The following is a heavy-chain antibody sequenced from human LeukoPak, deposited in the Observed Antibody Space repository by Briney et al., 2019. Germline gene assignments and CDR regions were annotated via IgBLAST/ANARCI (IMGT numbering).Heavy chain of an antibody. CDR3: ARQVTYCSSTSCRQNLDY. CDR2: ISAYNGNT. CDR1: GYTFTSYG. D-gene: IGHD2-2*01. V-gene: IGHV1-18*01. J-gene: IGHJ4*02. Sequence: ASVKVSCKASGYTFTSYGISWVRQAPGQGLEWMGWISAYNGNTNYAQKLQGRVTMTTDTSTSTAYMELRSLRSDDTAVYYCARQVTYCSSTSCRQNLDYWGQGTLVTVSS.